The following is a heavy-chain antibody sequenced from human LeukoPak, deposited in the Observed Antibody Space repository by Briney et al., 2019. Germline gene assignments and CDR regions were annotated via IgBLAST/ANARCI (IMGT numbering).Heavy chain of an antibody. CDR1: GFTFSSYS. V-gene: IGHV3-21*04. D-gene: IGHD1-26*01. Sequence: GGSLRLSCAASGFTFSSYSMNWVRQAPGKGLKWVSYISSSSSYIYYAYSVKVRITISTDTAKNSLYLQMNSLRAEDTAVYYCARVRIVGATYFDYWGQGTLVTVSS. J-gene: IGHJ4*02. CDR2: ISSSSSYI. CDR3: ARVRIVGATYFDY.